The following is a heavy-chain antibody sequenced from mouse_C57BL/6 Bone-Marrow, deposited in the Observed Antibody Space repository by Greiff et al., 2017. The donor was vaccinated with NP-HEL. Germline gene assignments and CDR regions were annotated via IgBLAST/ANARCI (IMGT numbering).Heavy chain of an antibody. Sequence: QVQLKQSGAELARPGASVKLSCKASGYTFTSYGISWVKQRTGQGLEWIGEIYPRSGNTYYNERFKGKATLTADKSSSTAYMELRSLTSEDSAVYFCERQNWDSFDYWGQGTTLTVSS. D-gene: IGHD4-1*01. J-gene: IGHJ2*01. CDR1: GYTFTSYG. CDR3: ERQNWDSFDY. CDR2: IYPRSGNT. V-gene: IGHV1-81*01.